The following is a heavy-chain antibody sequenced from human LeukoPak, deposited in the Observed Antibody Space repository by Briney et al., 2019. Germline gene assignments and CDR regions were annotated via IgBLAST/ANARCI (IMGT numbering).Heavy chain of an antibody. CDR1: GYTLTELS. CDR2: FDPEDGET. Sequence: ASVKVSCKVSGYTLTELSMHWVRQAPGKGLEWMGGFDPEDGETIYAQKFQGRVTITADKSTSTAYMELSSLRSEDTAVYYCASHPGYCSSTSCYTSWFDPWGQGTLVTVSS. V-gene: IGHV1-24*01. J-gene: IGHJ5*02. D-gene: IGHD2-2*02. CDR3: ASHPGYCSSTSCYTSWFDP.